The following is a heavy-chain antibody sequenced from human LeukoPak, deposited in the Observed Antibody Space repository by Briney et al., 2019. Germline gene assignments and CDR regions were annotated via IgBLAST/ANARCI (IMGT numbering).Heavy chain of an antibody. D-gene: IGHD2/OR15-2a*01. Sequence: HPGGSLRLSCAASGFTFSSFAMHWVRQAPGKGLEWVSYISSSGSTIYYADSVKGRFTIPRDNAKNSLYLQMNSLRAEDTAVYYCASIGNRFYSTDDYWGQGTLVTVSS. CDR3: ASIGNRFYSTDDY. J-gene: IGHJ4*02. CDR2: ISSSGSTI. CDR1: GFTFSSFA. V-gene: IGHV3-48*03.